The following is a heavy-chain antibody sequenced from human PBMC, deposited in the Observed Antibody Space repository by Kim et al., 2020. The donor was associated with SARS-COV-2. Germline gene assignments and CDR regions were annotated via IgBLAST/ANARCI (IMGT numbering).Heavy chain of an antibody. J-gene: IGHJ4*02. CDR3: AKGRGSYPLFDY. V-gene: IGHV3-23*01. D-gene: IGHD1-26*01. Sequence: YYADPVKGRFTISRDNSKNTLYLQMNSLRAEDTAVYYCAKGRGSYPLFDYWGQGTLVTVSS.